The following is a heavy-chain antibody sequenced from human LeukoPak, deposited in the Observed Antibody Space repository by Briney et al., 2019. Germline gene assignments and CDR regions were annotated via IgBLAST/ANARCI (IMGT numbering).Heavy chain of an antibody. J-gene: IGHJ4*02. CDR2: INPNSGGT. V-gene: IGHV1-2*02. Sequence: ASVKVSCKASGYTFTGYYMHWVRQAPGQGLEWMGWINPNSGGTNYAQKLQGRVTMTTDTSTSTAYMELRSLRSDDTAVYYCARDVRLRLGELSLHDYWGQGTLVTVSS. CDR3: ARDVRLRLGELSLHDY. D-gene: IGHD3-16*02. CDR1: GYTFTGYY.